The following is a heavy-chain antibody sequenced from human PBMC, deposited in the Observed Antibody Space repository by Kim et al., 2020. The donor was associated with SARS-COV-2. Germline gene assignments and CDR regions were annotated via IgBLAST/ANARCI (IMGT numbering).Heavy chain of an antibody. CDR3: GRVSRSGSSGADY. V-gene: IGHV3-21*01. Sequence: YADSVKGRFTISRDNAKNSLYLQMNSLRAEDTAVYYCGRVSRSGSSGADYWGQGTLVTVSS. D-gene: IGHD1-26*01. J-gene: IGHJ4*02.